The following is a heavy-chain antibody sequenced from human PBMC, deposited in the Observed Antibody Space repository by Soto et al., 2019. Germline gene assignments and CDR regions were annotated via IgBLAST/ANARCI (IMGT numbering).Heavy chain of an antibody. J-gene: IGHJ4*02. V-gene: IGHV1-69*02. CDR1: GGTFSSYT. CDR3: ARSRSGSYPPYFDY. Sequence: QVQLVQSGAEVKKPGSSVKVSCKASGGTFSSYTISWVRQAPGQGLEWMGRIIPILGIANYAQKFQGRVTITEDKSTSTAYMELSSLRSEDTAVYYCARSRSGSYPPYFDYWGQGTLVTVSS. D-gene: IGHD3-10*01. CDR2: IIPILGIA.